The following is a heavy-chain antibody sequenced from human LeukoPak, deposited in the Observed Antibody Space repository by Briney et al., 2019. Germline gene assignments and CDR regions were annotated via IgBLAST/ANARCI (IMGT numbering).Heavy chain of an antibody. CDR2: INEDGSIT. CDR3: ARGAHSGRYYFDY. V-gene: IGHV3-74*01. Sequence: TGGSLRLSCAVSGFTFRTYWMHWVRQVPGEGLVWVSRINEDGSITNYADSVKGRFSISRDNAKNTLYLQMNSLRAEDTAVYYCARGAHSGRYYFDYWGQGTLVTVSS. J-gene: IGHJ4*02. D-gene: IGHD5-12*01. CDR1: GFTFRTYW.